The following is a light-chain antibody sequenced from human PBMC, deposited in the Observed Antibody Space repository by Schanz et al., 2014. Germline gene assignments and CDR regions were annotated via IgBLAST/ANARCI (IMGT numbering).Light chain of an antibody. CDR2: DVG. V-gene: IGLV2-14*03. CDR1: SSDIGNYDY. J-gene: IGLJ3*02. Sequence: QSALTQPASVSGSPGQSITISCTGTSSDIGNYDYVSWYRQHPGKAPKLIIYDVGDRPSGVSNRFSGSRSGNTASLTVSGLQAEDESDYYCSSFTSTNTWVFGGGTKVTVL. CDR3: SSFTSTNTWV.